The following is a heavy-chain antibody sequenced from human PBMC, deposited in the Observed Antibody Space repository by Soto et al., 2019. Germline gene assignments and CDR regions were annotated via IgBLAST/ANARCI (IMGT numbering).Heavy chain of an antibody. V-gene: IGHV2-70*04. Sequence: SGPTLVNPTQTLTLTCTFSGFSLSTSGMRVSWIRQPPGKALEWLARIDWDDDKFYSTSLKTRLTISKDTSKNQVVLTMTNMDSVDTATYYCARTQYYGMDVWGQGTTVTVSS. CDR1: GFSLSTSGMR. J-gene: IGHJ6*02. CDR2: IDWDDDK. CDR3: ARTQYYGMDV.